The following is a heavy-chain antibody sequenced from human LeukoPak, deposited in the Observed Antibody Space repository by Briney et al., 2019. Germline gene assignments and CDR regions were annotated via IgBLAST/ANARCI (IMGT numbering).Heavy chain of an antibody. CDR3: ARGPQGLRFLERLLEYFDY. CDR2: INPNSSGT. CDR1: GYTFTGYY. J-gene: IGHJ4*02. D-gene: IGHD3-3*01. Sequence: GASVKVSCKASGYTFTGYYMHWVRQAPGQGLEWMGWINPNSSGTNYAQKFQGRVTMTRDTSISTAYMELSRLRSDDTAVYYCARGPQGLRFLERLLEYFDYWGQGTLVTVSS. V-gene: IGHV1-2*02.